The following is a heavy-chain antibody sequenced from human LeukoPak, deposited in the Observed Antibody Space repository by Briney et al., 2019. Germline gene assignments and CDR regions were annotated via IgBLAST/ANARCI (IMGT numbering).Heavy chain of an antibody. CDR2: ISSSSSYI. D-gene: IGHD5-18*01. J-gene: IGHJ4*02. CDR1: GFTFSSYS. V-gene: IGHV3-21*01. Sequence: GGSLRLSCAASGFTFSSYSMNWVRQAPGKGLEWVSSISSSSSYIYYADSVKGRFTISRDNAKNSLYLQMNSLRAEDTAVYYCARDRKVNSQLWLRFDYWGQGTLVTVSS. CDR3: ARDRKVNSQLWLRFDY.